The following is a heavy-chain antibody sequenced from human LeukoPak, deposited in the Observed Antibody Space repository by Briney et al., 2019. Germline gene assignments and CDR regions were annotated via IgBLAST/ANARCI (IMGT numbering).Heavy chain of an antibody. CDR3: ARGRGKVVVTYADY. J-gene: IGHJ4*02. CDR1: GYTYSNYY. CDR2: INPSNGGT. Sequence: ASVKVSCKTSGYTYSNYYMFWVRQAPGQGLEWMGWINPSNGGTNHAQKFQGRVTMTRDTSISTAYIELSSLRSDDTAVYHCARGRGKVVVTYADYWGQGTLVTVSS. V-gene: IGHV1-2*02. D-gene: IGHD3-22*01.